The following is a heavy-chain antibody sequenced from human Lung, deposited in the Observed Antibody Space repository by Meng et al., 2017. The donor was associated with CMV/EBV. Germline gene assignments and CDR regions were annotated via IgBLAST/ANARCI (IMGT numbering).Heavy chain of an antibody. Sequence: ASVKVSCKASGNTFTGYYMHWVRQAPGQGLEWMGWINPKNGGTKYAQKFQGRVTMTRETSMSTDYMELSKLRSDDMAVYYCARGAPYCDSSGCFPPYWFFDLWGRGXLVTVSS. CDR3: ARGAPYCDSSGCFPPYWFFDL. CDR1: GNTFTGYY. CDR2: INPKNGGT. D-gene: IGHD3-22*01. V-gene: IGHV1-2*02. J-gene: IGHJ2*01.